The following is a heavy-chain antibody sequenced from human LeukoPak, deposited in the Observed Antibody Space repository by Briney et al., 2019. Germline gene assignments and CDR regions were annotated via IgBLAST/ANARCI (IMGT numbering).Heavy chain of an antibody. V-gene: IGHV4-34*01. CDR2: INHSGST. CDR3: ARGPNTGYSSGWYLNY. D-gene: IGHD6-19*01. Sequence: SETLSLTCAVYGGSFSGYYWSWIRQPPGKGLEWIGEINHSGSTNYNPSLRSRVTISVDTSKNQFSLKLSSVTAADTAVYYCARGPNTGYSSGWYLNYWGQGTLVTVSS. J-gene: IGHJ4*02. CDR1: GGSFSGYY.